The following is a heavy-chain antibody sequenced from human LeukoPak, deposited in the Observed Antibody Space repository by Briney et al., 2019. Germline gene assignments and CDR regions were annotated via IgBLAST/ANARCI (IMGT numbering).Heavy chain of an antibody. J-gene: IGHJ4*02. V-gene: IGHV4-34*01. Sequence: SETLSLTCAVYGGSFRGYYWSWIRQPPGKGLGWIGEINDSGSTHYNTSLNSRVTMSVDTSKNQVYLKLSSVTAADTAIYYCARGVSHRNFDWLFYWGQGTLVTVSS. D-gene: IGHD3-9*01. CDR3: ARGVSHRNFDWLFY. CDR2: INDSGST. CDR1: GGSFRGYY.